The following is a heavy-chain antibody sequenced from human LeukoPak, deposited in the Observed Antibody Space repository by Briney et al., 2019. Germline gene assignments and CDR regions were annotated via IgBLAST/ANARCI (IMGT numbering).Heavy chain of an antibody. D-gene: IGHD1-14*01. CDR1: GGSFSDYS. J-gene: IGHJ4*02. CDR3: ARAGNYVKDY. Sequence: SETLSLTCAVYGGSFSDYSWSWIRQPPGKGLEWIGEINHSGSTNYNPSLKSRVSISVDKSKKQFFLRLNSVTAADTAVYYCARAGNYVKDYWGQGTLVTVSS. CDR2: INHSGST. V-gene: IGHV4-34*01.